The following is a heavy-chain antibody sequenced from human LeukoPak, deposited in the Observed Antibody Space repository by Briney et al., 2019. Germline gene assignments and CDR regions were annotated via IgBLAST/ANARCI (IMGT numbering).Heavy chain of an antibody. CDR1: GYTFTSYD. CDR3: ARGYYDSSGYYQTFDP. CDR2: MNPNSGNT. J-gene: IGHJ5*02. D-gene: IGHD3-22*01. Sequence: ASVKVSCKASGYTFTSYDINWVRQATGQGLEWMGWMNPNSGNTGYAQKFQGRVTMTRNTSISTAYMELSSLRSGDTAVYYCARGYYDSSGYYQTFDPWGQGTLVTVSS. V-gene: IGHV1-8*01.